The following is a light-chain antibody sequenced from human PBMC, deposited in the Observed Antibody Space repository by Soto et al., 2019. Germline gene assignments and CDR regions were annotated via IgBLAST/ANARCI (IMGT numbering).Light chain of an antibody. V-gene: IGLV1-40*01. CDR2: GNS. CDR1: SSNIGAGYD. Sequence: QSVLTQPPSVSGAPGQRVTISCTGSSSNIGAGYDVHWYQQLRGTAPKLLIYGNSNRPSGVPDRFSGSKSGTSASLAITGLQAEDEANYYCQSYDSSLSGSVFGGGTMLTVL. J-gene: IGLJ3*02. CDR3: QSYDSSLSGSV.